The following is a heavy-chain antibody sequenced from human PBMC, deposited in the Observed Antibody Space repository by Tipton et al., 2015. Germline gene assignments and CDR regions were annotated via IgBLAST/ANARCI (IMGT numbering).Heavy chain of an antibody. J-gene: IGHJ6*02. CDR2: ISYTETS. CDR3: ARDLEHGMDV. D-gene: IGHD3-3*01. Sequence: TLSLTCTVSSGSISRSYWSWIRQPPGKGLEWIGYISYTETSHYNPSLKSRVTISVDTSKNEFSLKLRSVTAADTAVYYCARDLEHGMDVWGQGTTVTVSS. V-gene: IGHV4-59*01. CDR1: SGSISRSY.